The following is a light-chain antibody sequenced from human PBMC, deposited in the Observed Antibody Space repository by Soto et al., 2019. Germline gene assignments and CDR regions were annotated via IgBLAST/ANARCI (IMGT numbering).Light chain of an antibody. CDR1: SSDVGGYHY. CDR2: EVS. CDR3: SSYTSGTTYV. J-gene: IGLJ1*01. Sequence: QSVLTQPASVSGSPGQSITISCTGTSSDVGGYHYVSWYQQYPGKAPKLIIYEVSNRPSGVSNRFSGSRSGNTASLTISGLQAEDEADYHCSSYTSGTTYVFGTGTKVTVL. V-gene: IGLV2-14*01.